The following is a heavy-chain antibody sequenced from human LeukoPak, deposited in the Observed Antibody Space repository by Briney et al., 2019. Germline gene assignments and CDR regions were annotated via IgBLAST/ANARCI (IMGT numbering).Heavy chain of an antibody. CDR3: AKDYTS. V-gene: IGHV4-34*01. CDR2: ITHSGST. J-gene: IGHJ3*01. CDR1: GGSFSGYY. D-gene: IGHD4-11*01. Sequence: SETLSLTCAVYGGSFSGYYWSWIRQPPGKGLEWIGEITHSGSTNYNSSLKSRVTISVDTSKNQFSLKLNSVTAADTAVYYCAKDYTSWGQGTMVTVSS.